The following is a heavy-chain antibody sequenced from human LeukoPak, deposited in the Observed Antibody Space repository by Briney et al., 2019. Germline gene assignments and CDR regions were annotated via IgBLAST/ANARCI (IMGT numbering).Heavy chain of an antibody. V-gene: IGHV1-69*01. D-gene: IGHD6-19*01. CDR2: IIPIFGTA. CDR1: GGTFSSDA. Sequence: SVKVSCKASGGTFSSDAISWVRQAPGQGLEWMGGIIPIFGTANYAQKFQGRVTITADESTSTAYMELSSLRSEDTAVYYCASPGYSSGTYSDYWGQGTLVTVSS. CDR3: ASPGYSSGTYSDY. J-gene: IGHJ4*02.